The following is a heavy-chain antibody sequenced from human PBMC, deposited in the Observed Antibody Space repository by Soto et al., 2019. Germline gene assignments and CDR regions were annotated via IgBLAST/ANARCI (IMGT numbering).Heavy chain of an antibody. D-gene: IGHD6-6*01. J-gene: IGHJ6*02. CDR2: ISSSSSYI. V-gene: IGHV3-21*01. CDR3: ARSIAARPPSDYYYGMDV. Sequence: GGSLRLSCAASGFTFSSYSMNWVRQAPGKGLEWVSSISSSSSYIYYADSVKGRFTISRDNAKNSLYLQMNSLRAEDTAVYYCARSIAARPPSDYYYGMDVWGQGTTVTVSS. CDR1: GFTFSSYS.